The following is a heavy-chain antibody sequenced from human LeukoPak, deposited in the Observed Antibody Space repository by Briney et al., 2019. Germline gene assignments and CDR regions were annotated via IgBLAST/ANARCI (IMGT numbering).Heavy chain of an antibody. CDR3: ARDLGFCSSTSCYPWFGP. V-gene: IGHV4-59*01. J-gene: IGHJ5*02. CDR2: IYYSGST. D-gene: IGHD2-2*01. CDR1: GGSISSYY. Sequence: SETLSLTCTVSGGSISSYYWSWIRQPPGKVLEWIGYIYYSGSTNYNPSLKSRVTISVDTSKNQFSLKLSSVTAADTAVYYCARDLGFCSSTSCYPWFGPWGQGTLVTVSS.